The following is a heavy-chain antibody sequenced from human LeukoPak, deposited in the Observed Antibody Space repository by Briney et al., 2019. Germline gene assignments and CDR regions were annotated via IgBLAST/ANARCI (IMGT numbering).Heavy chain of an antibody. V-gene: IGHV1-69*13. Sequence: SVKVSCKASGYTFTSYDINWVRQTPGQGLEWMGGIIPIFGTANYAQKFQGRVTITADESTSTAYMELSSLRSEDTAVYYCARDPDIAAPNWFDPWGQGTLVTVSS. J-gene: IGHJ5*02. CDR2: IIPIFGTA. D-gene: IGHD6-13*01. CDR1: GYTFTSYD. CDR3: ARDPDIAAPNWFDP.